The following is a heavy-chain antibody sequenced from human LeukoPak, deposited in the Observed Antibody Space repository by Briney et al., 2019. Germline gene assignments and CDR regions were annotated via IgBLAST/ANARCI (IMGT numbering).Heavy chain of an antibody. CDR2: IYYSGST. J-gene: IGHJ3*02. CDR1: GGSISSYY. V-gene: IGHV4-59*01. Sequence: TSETLSLTCTVSGGSISSYYWSWIRQPPGKGLEWIGYIYYSGSTNYNPSLKSRVTISVDTSKNQFSLKLSSVTAADTAVYYCARDVSRDAFDIWGQGTMVTVSS. D-gene: IGHD5/OR15-5a*01. CDR3: ARDVSRDAFDI.